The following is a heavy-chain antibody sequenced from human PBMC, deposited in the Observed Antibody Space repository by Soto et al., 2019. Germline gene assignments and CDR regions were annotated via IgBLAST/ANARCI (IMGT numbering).Heavy chain of an antibody. CDR1: GGSISSSNYY. CDR3: ARAPGGAVTTADNWFDP. D-gene: IGHD4-4*01. Sequence: SETLSLTCTVSGGSISSSNYYWGWIRQPPGKGLEWIGSIYYSGSTNYNPSLKSRVTISVDASKNQFSLKLSSVTAADTAVYYCARAPGGAVTTADNWFDPWGQGTLVTVSS. V-gene: IGHV4-39*07. J-gene: IGHJ5*02. CDR2: IYYSGST.